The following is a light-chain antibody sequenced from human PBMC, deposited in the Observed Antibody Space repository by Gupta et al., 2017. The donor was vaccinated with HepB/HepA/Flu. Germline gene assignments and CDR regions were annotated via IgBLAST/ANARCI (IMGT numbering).Light chain of an antibody. V-gene: IGKV3-11*01. CDR1: QSVGSQ. CDR3: QQRSAWLRT. CDR2: DAS. J-gene: IGKJ5*01. Sequence: EIVLTQSPAILSLSPGERATLSCRASQSVGSQLAWYQQKHGQAPSLLIYDASNRATGIPARFSGSGSGTDFTLTISSLEPADFPVYYCQQRSAWLRTFGQGTRLEIK.